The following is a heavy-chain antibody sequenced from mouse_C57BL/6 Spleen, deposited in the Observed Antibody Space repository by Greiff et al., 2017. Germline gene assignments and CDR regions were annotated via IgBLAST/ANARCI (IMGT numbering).Heavy chain of an antibody. CDR2: IDPETGGT. CDR1: GYTFTDYE. J-gene: IGHJ1*03. D-gene: IGHD4-1*01. CDR3: TSPKLGLGYFDV. Sequence: QVQLKQSGAELVRPGASVTLSCKASGYTFTDYEMHWVKQTPVHGLEWIGAIDPETGGTAYNQKFKGKAILTADKSSSTAYMELRSLTSEDSAVYYCTSPKLGLGYFDVWGTGTTVTVSS. V-gene: IGHV1-15*01.